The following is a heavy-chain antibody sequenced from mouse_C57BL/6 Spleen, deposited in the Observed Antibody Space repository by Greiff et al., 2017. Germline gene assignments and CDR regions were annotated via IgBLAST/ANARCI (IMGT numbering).Heavy chain of an antibody. CDR2: IDPNSGST. V-gene: IGHV1-72*01. CDR3: AREDGDYYGSSYGYFDV. J-gene: IGHJ1*03. Sequence: QVQLQQPGAELVKPGASVKLSCKASGYTFTSYWMHWVKQRPGRGLEWIGRIDPNSGSTKYNEKFKSKATLTVDKPSITAYMQLSSLTSEDSAVYYCAREDGDYYGSSYGYFDVWGTGTTVTVSS. D-gene: IGHD1-1*01. CDR1: GYTFTSYW.